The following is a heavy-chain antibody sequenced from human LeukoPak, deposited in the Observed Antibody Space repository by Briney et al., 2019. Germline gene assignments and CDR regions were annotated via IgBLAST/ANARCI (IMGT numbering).Heavy chain of an antibody. CDR2: IGISSGNT. D-gene: IGHD2-2*01. CDR3: ARDTMYAFDN. J-gene: IGHJ4*02. CDR1: GFTFSSYS. Sequence: PGGSLRLSCAASGFTFSSYSMNWVRQAPGKGLEWTSYIGISSGNTKYADSVKGRFTISGDKAKNSVYLQMNSLRVEDTAVYYCARDTMYAFDNWGQGTLVTVSS. V-gene: IGHV3-48*01.